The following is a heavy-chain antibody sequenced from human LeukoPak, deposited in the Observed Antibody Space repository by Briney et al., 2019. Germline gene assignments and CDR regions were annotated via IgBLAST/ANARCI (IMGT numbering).Heavy chain of an antibody. CDR1: GGTFSSYA. Sequence: SVKVSRKASGGTFSSYAISWVRQAPGQGLEWMGRIIPIFGTANYAQKFQGRVTITTDESTSTAYMELSSLRSEDTAVYYCARTPLTCSGGSCWFDPWGQGTLVTVSS. CDR2: IIPIFGTA. CDR3: ARTPLTCSGGSCWFDP. D-gene: IGHD2-15*01. J-gene: IGHJ5*02. V-gene: IGHV1-69*05.